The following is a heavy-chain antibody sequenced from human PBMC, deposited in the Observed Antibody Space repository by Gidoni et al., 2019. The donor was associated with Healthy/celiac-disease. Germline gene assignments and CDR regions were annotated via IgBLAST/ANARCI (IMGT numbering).Heavy chain of an antibody. CDR2: IKSKTDGGTT. V-gene: IGHV3-15*01. J-gene: IGHJ3*02. D-gene: IGHD2-21*02. Sequence: EVQLVESGGGLVKPGGSLRLSCAASGFTFSNAWMSWVRQAPGKGLEWVGRIKSKTDGGTTDYAAPVKGRFTISRDDSKNTLYLQMNSLKTEDTAVYYCTTDVGYYCGGDCYANAFDIWGQGTMVTVSS. CDR1: GFTFSNAW. CDR3: TTDVGYYCGGDCYANAFDI.